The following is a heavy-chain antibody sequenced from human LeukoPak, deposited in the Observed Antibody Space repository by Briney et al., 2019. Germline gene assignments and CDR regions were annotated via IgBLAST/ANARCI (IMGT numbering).Heavy chain of an antibody. V-gene: IGHV4-4*07. CDR3: ARDPNMVRGVRWAFDI. J-gene: IGHJ3*02. D-gene: IGHD3-10*01. Sequence: WETLSLTCTVSGGSISSYYWSWIRQPAGKGLEWIGRIYTSGSTNYNPSLKSRVTMSVDTSKNQFSLKLSSVTAADTAVYYCARDPNMVRGVRWAFDIWGQGTMVTVSS. CDR1: GGSISSYY. CDR2: IYTSGST.